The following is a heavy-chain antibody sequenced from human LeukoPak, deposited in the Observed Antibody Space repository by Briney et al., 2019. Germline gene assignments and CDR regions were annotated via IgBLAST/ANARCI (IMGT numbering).Heavy chain of an antibody. CDR2: INTADGNT. J-gene: IGHJ5*01. D-gene: IGHD6-13*01. Sequence: GASVKVSCKASGYTFTNHAMHWVRQAPGQGLEWMGWINTADGNTKYSQKFQGRVTITRDTSASIVYLELTSLRSEDTAVYCCARPGASSPGNWFASWGQGTPVTVSS. V-gene: IGHV1-3*04. CDR1: GYTFTNHA. CDR3: ARPGASSPGNWFAS.